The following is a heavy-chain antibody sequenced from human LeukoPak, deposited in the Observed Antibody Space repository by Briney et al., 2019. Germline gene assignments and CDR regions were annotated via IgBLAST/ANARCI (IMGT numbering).Heavy chain of an antibody. CDR3: ARGDWNDAFDI. V-gene: IGHV3-21*01. D-gene: IGHD1-1*01. Sequence: GGSLRLSCAASGFTFSSYSMNWVRQAPGKGLEWVSSISSSSSYIYYADSVKGRFTISRDNAKNSLYLQMNSLRAEDTAVYYCARGDWNDAFDIWGQGTMVTVSS. J-gene: IGHJ3*02. CDR1: GFTFSSYS. CDR2: ISSSSSYI.